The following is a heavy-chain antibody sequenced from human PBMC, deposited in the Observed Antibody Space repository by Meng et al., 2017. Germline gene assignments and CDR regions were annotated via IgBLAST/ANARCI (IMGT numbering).Heavy chain of an antibody. V-gene: IGHV3-49*04. CDR3: TRDSYDAFDI. D-gene: IGHD1-26*01. Sequence: LKISCTASGFTFGDYAMSWVRQAPGKGLEWVGFIRSKAYGGTTEYAASVKGRFTISRDDSKSIAYLQMNSLKTEDTAVYYCTRDSYDAFDIWGQGTMVTVSS. CDR1: GFTFGDYA. J-gene: IGHJ3*02. CDR2: IRSKAYGGTT.